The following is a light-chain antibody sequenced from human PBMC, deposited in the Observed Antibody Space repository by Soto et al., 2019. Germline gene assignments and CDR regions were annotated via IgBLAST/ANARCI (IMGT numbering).Light chain of an antibody. CDR2: DAS. CDR3: QQYGSSPYT. V-gene: IGKV3-20*01. CDR1: QSVSSY. Sequence: EIVLTQSPATLSLSPGERATLSCRASQSVSSYLAWYQQKPGQAPRLLIYDASSRATGIPDRFNGSGSGTDFTLTISRLEPEDFAVYYCQQYGSSPYTFGQGTKLEI. J-gene: IGKJ2*01.